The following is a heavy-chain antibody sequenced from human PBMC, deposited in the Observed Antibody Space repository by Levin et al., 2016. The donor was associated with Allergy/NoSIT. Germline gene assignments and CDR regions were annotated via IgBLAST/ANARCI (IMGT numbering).Heavy chain of an antibody. D-gene: IGHD3-16*02. J-gene: IGHJ5*02. CDR2: INSNGGST. Sequence: WIRQPPGKGLEYVSAINSNGGSTYYVDSVKGRFTISRDNSKNTLYLQMSSLRTEDTAVYYCVKDPTYGYVWGSYHSYFDPWGPGSLVTVSS. V-gene: IGHV3-64D*06. CDR3: VKDPTYGYVWGSYHSYFDP.